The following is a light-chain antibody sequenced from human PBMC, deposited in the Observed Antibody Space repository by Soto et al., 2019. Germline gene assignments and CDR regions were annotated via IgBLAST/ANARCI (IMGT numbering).Light chain of an antibody. CDR2: AAS. Sequence: DIQMTQSPSSLSASVGDRVTVICRASQSISTYLYWYQQKPGKAPKLLIYAASSLETGVPSRFSGSGSGTDFNLTNSSLQPEDFATYFCQQSYTTPFTFGPGTKVDIK. V-gene: IGKV1-39*01. J-gene: IGKJ3*01. CDR3: QQSYTTPFT. CDR1: QSISTY.